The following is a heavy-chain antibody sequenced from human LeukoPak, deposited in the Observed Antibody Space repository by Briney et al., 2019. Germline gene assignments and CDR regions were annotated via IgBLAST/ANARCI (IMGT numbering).Heavy chain of an antibody. V-gene: IGHV3-23*01. CDR1: GLTLSSLA. J-gene: IGHJ4*02. CDR3: AKGPVVDGGY. D-gene: IGHD4-23*01. Sequence: GESLRLSCAASGLTLSSLAMGWVRQAPGRVLEWVSAISGSGGRTYYADSVKGRSTISRDNSKNPLYLQMNSLRAGDPAVSSCAKGPVVDGGYWGQGALVTVSS. CDR2: ISGSGGRT.